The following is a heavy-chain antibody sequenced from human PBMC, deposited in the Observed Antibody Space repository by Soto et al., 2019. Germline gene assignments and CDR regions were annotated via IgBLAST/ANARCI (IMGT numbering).Heavy chain of an antibody. CDR2: IIPIFGTA. CDR3: ARAYCGGDCYLTERYYFDY. D-gene: IGHD2-21*02. V-gene: IGHV1-69*13. CDR1: GGTFSSYA. J-gene: IGHJ4*02. Sequence: SVKVSCKASGGTFSSYAISWVRQAPGQGLEWMGGIIPIFGTANYAQKFQGRVTITADESTSTAYMELSSLRSEDTAVYYCARAYCGGDCYLTERYYFDYWGQGTLVTVSS.